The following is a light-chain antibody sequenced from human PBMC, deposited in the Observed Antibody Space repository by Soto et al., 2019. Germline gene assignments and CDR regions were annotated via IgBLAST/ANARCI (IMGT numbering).Light chain of an antibody. CDR3: QHYNSYSEA. V-gene: IGKV1-5*03. CDR2: KAS. Sequence: DIQMTQSPSTLSGSIGDRVTITCRASQTISSLLAWYQQKPGKAPKLLIYKASTLKSGVPSRFSGSGSGTEFTLTISSLHPDDFATYYCQHYNSYSEAFGQGTKV. CDR1: QTISSL. J-gene: IGKJ1*01.